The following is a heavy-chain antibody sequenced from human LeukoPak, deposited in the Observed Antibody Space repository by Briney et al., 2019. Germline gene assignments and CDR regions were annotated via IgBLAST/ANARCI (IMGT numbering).Heavy chain of an antibody. D-gene: IGHD2-21*02. J-gene: IGHJ4*02. Sequence: PGGSLRLSCAASGFTFSSYAMSWVRQAPGKGLEWVPAISGSGGSTYYADSVKGRFTISRDNSKNTLYLQMNSLRAEDTAVYYCAKYLKGDCYSTFIDYWGQGTLVTVSS. CDR1: GFTFSSYA. CDR3: AKYLKGDCYSTFIDY. CDR2: ISGSGGST. V-gene: IGHV3-23*01.